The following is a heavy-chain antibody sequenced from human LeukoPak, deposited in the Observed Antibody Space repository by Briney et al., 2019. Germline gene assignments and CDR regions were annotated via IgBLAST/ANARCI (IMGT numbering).Heavy chain of an antibody. Sequence: PSETLSLTCAVSGVAFSNYYWRWVRQSPTKGLGWIGEINHSGYTNYNPSLKSRVTISIDTSKNQFSLMVTSVTAADTGVYYCTRAVAGHPDWGQGTLVTVAS. CDR1: GVAFSNYY. CDR3: TRAVAGHPD. J-gene: IGHJ4*02. CDR2: INHSGYT. V-gene: IGHV4-34*01. D-gene: IGHD6-19*01.